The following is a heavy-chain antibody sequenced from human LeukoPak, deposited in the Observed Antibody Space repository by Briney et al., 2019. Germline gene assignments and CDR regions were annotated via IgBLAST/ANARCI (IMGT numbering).Heavy chain of an antibody. CDR2: ISSSSSYI. D-gene: IGHD3-10*01. CDR3: AKSLCGSGSYSIDY. Sequence: GGSLRLSCAASGFTFSSYSMNWVRQAPGKGLEWVSSISSSSSYIYYADSVKGRFTISRDNSKNTLYLQMNSLRAEDTAVYYCAKSLCGSGSYSIDYWGQGTLVTVSS. J-gene: IGHJ4*02. V-gene: IGHV3-21*04. CDR1: GFTFSSYS.